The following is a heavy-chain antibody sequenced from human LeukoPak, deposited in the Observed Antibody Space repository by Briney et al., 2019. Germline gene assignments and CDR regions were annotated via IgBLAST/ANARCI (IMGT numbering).Heavy chain of an antibody. J-gene: IGHJ6*03. CDR2: INPSGGST. Sequence: ASVKVSCKASGYTFTSYYMHWVRQAPGQGLEWMGIINPSGGSTSYAQKFQGRVTMTRDMSTSTVYMELSSLRSEDTAVYYCARDPYSSSSVGYYMDVWGKGTTVTVSS. CDR1: GYTFTSYY. V-gene: IGHV1-46*01. CDR3: ARDPYSSSSVGYYMDV. D-gene: IGHD6-6*01.